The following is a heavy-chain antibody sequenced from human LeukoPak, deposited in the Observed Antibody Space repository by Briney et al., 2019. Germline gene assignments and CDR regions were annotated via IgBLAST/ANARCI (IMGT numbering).Heavy chain of an antibody. V-gene: IGHV3-23*01. J-gene: IGHJ4*02. Sequence: QPGGSLRLSCEASGYIFSSYAMSWVRQAPGKGLEWVSDISNSGATKDYADSVKGRFTISRDNSKNTLSLQMNSLRAEDTAVYYCAKEDLYYYGSGTYYTLAPFDYWGQGTLVTVSS. CDR1: GYIFSSYA. CDR3: AKEDLYYYGSGTYYTLAPFDY. D-gene: IGHD3-10*01. CDR2: ISNSGATK.